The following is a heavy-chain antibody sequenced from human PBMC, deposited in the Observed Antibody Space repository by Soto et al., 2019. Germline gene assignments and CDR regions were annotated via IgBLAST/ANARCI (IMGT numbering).Heavy chain of an antibody. V-gene: IGHV4-59*08. CDR2: IYYSGST. J-gene: IGHJ4*02. D-gene: IGHD2-15*01. CDR3: TRRWGSSFGY. Sequence: QVQLQESGPGLVKPSETLSLTCTVSGGSISSYYWSWIRQPPGKGLEWIGYIYYSGSTNYNPSLKSRVTIAVDTSKNQFALKLSSVTAADTFVCYCTRRWGSSFGYWGQGLLVTVS. CDR1: GGSISSYY.